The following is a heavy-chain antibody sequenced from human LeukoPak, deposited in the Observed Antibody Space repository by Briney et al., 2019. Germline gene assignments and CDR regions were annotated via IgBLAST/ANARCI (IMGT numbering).Heavy chain of an antibody. Sequence: SETLSLTCGVDGGSLGGYYWSWIRQPPGKGLEWIGEINHSGSTNYNPSLKSRVTISVDTSKNQFSLKLSSVTAADTAVYYCASLVVVVPAAMSALSYYYGMDVWGQGTTVTVSS. CDR2: INHSGST. D-gene: IGHD2-2*01. V-gene: IGHV4-34*01. J-gene: IGHJ6*02. CDR1: GGSLGGYY. CDR3: ASLVVVVPAAMSALSYYYGMDV.